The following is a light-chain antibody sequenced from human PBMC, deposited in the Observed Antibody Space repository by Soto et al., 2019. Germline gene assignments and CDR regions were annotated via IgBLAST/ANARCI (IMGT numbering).Light chain of an antibody. J-gene: IGKJ2*01. CDR2: DAS. CDR1: QSVSNY. V-gene: IGKV3-11*01. Sequence: EIVLTQSPATLSLSPGERATLSCRASQSVSNYLAWYQQKPGQAPRLIIYDASNRATGIPARFSGSGSGTDFTLTISRLEPEDFVVYYCQQCVGSPPMYTFGQGTKLEIK. CDR3: QQCVGSPPMYT.